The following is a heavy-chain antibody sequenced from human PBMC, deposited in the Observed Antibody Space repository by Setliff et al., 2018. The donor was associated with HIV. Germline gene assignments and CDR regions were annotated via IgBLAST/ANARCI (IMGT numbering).Heavy chain of an antibody. J-gene: IGHJ6*03. CDR2: IHYSGSS. V-gene: IGHV4-59*01. D-gene: IGHD1-1*01. CDR1: GGSISGYY. Sequence: SETLSLTCTVSGGSISGYYWSWVRQPPEKRLELIGFIHYSGSSDYNPSLKSRITISVDMSRNQFSLVLSSVTAADTAVYYCARFQAWQLGRRGGYYYYMDVWG. CDR3: ARFQAWQLGRRGGYYYYMDV.